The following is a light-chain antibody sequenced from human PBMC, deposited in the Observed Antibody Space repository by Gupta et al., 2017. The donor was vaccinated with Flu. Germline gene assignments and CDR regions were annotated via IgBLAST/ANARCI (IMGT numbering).Light chain of an antibody. Sequence: SVLTHPPPVSAAPGQKVTIYCSGSSSNMGNNYVSWYQQLPGTAPKLLIYENNKRPSGIAERFSGSKSGTAATWGSTGLQTGDEDDYYCGTGDSSLSADYVFGTGTKVTVL. CDR1: SSNMGNNY. J-gene: IGLJ1*01. V-gene: IGLV1-51*02. CDR3: GTGDSSLSADYV. CDR2: ENN.